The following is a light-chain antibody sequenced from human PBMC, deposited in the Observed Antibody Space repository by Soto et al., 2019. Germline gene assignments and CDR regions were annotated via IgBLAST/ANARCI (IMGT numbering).Light chain of an antibody. CDR1: SSDLLSAY. CDR2: DVS. Sequence: QSVLTQPASVSGSPGQSITISCTGSSSDLLSAYVSWYQQLPGKAPKLIIYDVSLRPSGVSDRFSGLLSDNTASLAISGLHPEDEADYYCASYTARTALVFGGGTKVTVL. CDR3: ASYTARTALV. V-gene: IGLV2-14*03. J-gene: IGLJ2*01.